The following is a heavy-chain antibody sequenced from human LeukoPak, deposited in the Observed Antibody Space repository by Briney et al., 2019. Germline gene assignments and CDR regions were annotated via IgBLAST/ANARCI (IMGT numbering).Heavy chain of an antibody. V-gene: IGHV1-24*01. J-gene: IGHJ4*02. Sequence: ASVKVSCTVSGYTLTELSMHWVRQAPGKGLEWMGGFDPEDGETIYAQKFQGRVTMTEDTSTDTAYMELSSLRSEDTAVYYCATLTPYDSSGYRDYWGQGTLVTVSS. CDR2: FDPEDGET. CDR3: ATLTPYDSSGYRDY. D-gene: IGHD3-22*01. CDR1: GYTLTELS.